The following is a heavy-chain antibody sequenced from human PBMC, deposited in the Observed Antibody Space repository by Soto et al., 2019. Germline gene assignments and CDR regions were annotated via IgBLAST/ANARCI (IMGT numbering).Heavy chain of an antibody. CDR3: ARRVARVRVENYYYYYYYMDV. CDR2: INHSGST. V-gene: IGHV4-34*01. D-gene: IGHD3-10*01. Sequence: SETLSLTCAVYGGSFSGYYWSWIRQPPGKGLEWIGEINHSGSTNYNPSLKSRVTISVDTSKNQFSLKLSSVTAADTAVYYCARRVARVRVENYYYYYYYMDVWGKGTTVTVSS. J-gene: IGHJ6*03. CDR1: GGSFSGYY.